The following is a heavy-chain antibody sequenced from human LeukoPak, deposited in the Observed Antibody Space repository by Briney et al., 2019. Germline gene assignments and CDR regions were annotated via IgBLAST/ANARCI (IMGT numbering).Heavy chain of an antibody. Sequence: ASVKVSCKASGYTFTSYDINWVRQATGQGLEWMGWMNPNSGNTGYAQKFQGRVTMTRNTSISTAYMELSSLRSEDTAVYYCARGPSFYWYSLKSNWFDPWGQGTLVTVSS. V-gene: IGHV1-8*01. J-gene: IGHJ5*02. D-gene: IGHD6-13*01. CDR3: ARGPSFYWYSLKSNWFDP. CDR2: MNPNSGNT. CDR1: GYTFTSYD.